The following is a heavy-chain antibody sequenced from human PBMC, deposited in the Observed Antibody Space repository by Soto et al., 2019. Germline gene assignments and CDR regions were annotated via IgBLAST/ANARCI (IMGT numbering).Heavy chain of an antibody. Sequence: PSETLSLTCTVSGGSVSSGSYYWSWIRQPPGKGLEWIGYIYYSGSTNYNPSLKSRVTISVDTSKNQFSLKLSSVTAADTAVYYCARALWQQLVPNWFDPWGQGTLVTVSS. CDR2: IYYSGST. CDR3: ARALWQQLVPNWFDP. J-gene: IGHJ5*02. D-gene: IGHD6-13*01. CDR1: GGSVSSGSYY. V-gene: IGHV4-61*01.